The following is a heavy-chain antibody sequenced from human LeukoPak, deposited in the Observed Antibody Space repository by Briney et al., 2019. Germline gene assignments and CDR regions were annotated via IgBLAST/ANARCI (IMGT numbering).Heavy chain of an antibody. J-gene: IGHJ6*03. CDR3: AKGPDYDLPGYYYMDV. CDR1: GFTFDDYA. Sequence: PGGSLRLSCAASGFTFDDYARHWVRQAPGKGLEGVSLISWDGGSTYYADSVKGRFTISRDNSKNSLYLQMNSLRAEDTALYYCAKGPDYDLPGYYYMDVWGKGTTVTVSS. D-gene: IGHD3-16*01. CDR2: ISWDGGST. V-gene: IGHV3-43D*04.